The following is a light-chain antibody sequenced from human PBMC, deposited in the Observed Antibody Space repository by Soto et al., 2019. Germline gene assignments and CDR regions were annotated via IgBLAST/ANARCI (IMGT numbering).Light chain of an antibody. CDR1: QDIRGA. Sequence: AIQLTQSPSSLSASVGDRVTITCRASQDIRGALAWYQQTPGKAPKILIYDVSSLQSGVPSRFSGSSYGTDFTLTISGLQPEDFATYYCQQFNSYPIIFGQGTRLDI. J-gene: IGKJ5*01. CDR3: QQFNSYPII. V-gene: IGKV1-13*02. CDR2: DVS.